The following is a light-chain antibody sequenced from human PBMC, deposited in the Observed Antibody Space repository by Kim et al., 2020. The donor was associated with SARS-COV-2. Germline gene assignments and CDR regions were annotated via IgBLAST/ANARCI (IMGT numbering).Light chain of an antibody. CDR2: QDS. Sequence: VSPGQTASITCSGDKLGNKYACWYQQKPGQSPVLVIYQDSKRPSGIPERFSGSNSGNTATLTISGTQAMDEADYYCQAGDSSTAWVFGGGTQLTVL. CDR3: QAGDSSTAWV. J-gene: IGLJ3*02. CDR1: KLGNKY. V-gene: IGLV3-1*01.